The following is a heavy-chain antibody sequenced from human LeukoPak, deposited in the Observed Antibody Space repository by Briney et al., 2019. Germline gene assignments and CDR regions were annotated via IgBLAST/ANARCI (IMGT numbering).Heavy chain of an antibody. CDR1: GGSISSGGYY. D-gene: IGHD6-13*01. CDR2: IYYSGST. Sequence: PSETLSLTCTVSGGSISSGGYYWSWIRQHPGKGLEWIGYIYYSGSTYYNPSLKSRVTISVDTSKNQFSLKLSSVTAADTAVYYCARGGPAPPGYSSSWYEDYWGQGTLVTVSS. V-gene: IGHV4-31*03. J-gene: IGHJ4*02. CDR3: ARGGPAPPGYSSSWYEDY.